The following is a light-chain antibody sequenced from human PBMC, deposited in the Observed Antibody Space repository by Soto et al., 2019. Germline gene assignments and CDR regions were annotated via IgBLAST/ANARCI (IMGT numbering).Light chain of an antibody. CDR1: QSVSSSY. V-gene: IGKV3-20*01. CDR2: SAS. J-gene: IGKJ2*01. Sequence: EIVLTQSPGTLSLSPGERATLSCRANQSVSSSYLSWYQHKPGQAPRLLIWSASTRATGIPDRFSGGGSGTDFTLTISRLEPEDCAVYYCQQYDSSFYTFGQGTKLEIK. CDR3: QQYDSSFYT.